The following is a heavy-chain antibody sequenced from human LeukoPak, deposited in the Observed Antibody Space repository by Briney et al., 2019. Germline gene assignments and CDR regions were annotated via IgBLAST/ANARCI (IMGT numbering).Heavy chain of an antibody. CDR2: VYYSGSP. CDR3: ARKPIINNAWYYFDY. V-gene: IGHV4-39*07. J-gene: IGHJ4*02. Sequence: SETLSLTCTVSGGSVGSGTYYWSWIRQSPGQGLEWIGNVYYSGSPYYNPSLKSRVTMSVDTSKNQFSLKLSSVAAADTAVYYCARKPIINNAWYYFDYWGQGTLVTVSS. CDR1: GGSVGSGTYY. D-gene: IGHD1/OR15-1a*01.